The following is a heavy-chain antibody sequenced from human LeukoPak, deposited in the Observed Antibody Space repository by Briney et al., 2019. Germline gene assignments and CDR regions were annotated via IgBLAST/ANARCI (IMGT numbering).Heavy chain of an antibody. J-gene: IGHJ4*02. V-gene: IGHV3-23*01. CDR2: ISGSGGST. CDR1: GFSISGYA. Sequence: GGSLRLSCAASGFSISGYAMSWVRQAPGKGLEWVSGISGSGGSTDYADSVKGRFIISRDNSKNRLFLQMDSLRAEDTAVYYCAKEWMRLSLWGQGTMVTASS. CDR3: AKEWMRLSL. D-gene: IGHD5-18*01.